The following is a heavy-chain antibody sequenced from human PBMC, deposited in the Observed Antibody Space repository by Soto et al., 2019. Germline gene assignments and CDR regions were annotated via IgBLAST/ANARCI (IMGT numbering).Heavy chain of an antibody. J-gene: IGHJ2*01. CDR3: ARDTSGVRWYFDL. CDR2: IIPILGIA. V-gene: IGHV1-69*04. CDR1: GGTFSSYP. D-gene: IGHD6-19*01. Sequence: QVQLVQSGAEVKKPGSSVKVSCKASGGTFSSYPISWVRQAPGQGLEWMGRIIPILGIANYAQKFQGRVTITADKSTSTAYMELSSLRSEDTAVYYCARDTSGVRWYFDLWGRGTLVTVSS.